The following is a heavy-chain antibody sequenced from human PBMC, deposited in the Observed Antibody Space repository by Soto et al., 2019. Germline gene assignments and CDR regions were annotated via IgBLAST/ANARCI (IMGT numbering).Heavy chain of an antibody. CDR1: GYTFTSYY. Sequence: QVQLVQSGAEVKKPGASVKVSCKASGYTFTSYYMHWVRQAPGQGLEWMGIINPSGGSTSYAQTFQGRVTMTRDTSTSTVYMELSSLRSEDTAVYYCARDTYSGDASHSSGVSYWGQRTLVTVAS. CDR2: INPSGGST. CDR3: ARDTYSGDASHSSGVSY. J-gene: IGHJ4*02. D-gene: IGHD5-12*01. V-gene: IGHV1-46*03.